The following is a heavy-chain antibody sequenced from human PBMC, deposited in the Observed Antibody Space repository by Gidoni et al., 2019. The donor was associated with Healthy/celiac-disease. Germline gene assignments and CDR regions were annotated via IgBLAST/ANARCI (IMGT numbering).Heavy chain of an antibody. CDR1: GFTFSSYE. V-gene: IGHV3-48*03. D-gene: IGHD3-22*01. J-gene: IGHJ4*02. Sequence: EVQLVESGGGLVQPGGSLRLSCAASGFTFSSYEMNWVRRAPGKGLEWVSYISSSGSTIYYADSVKGRFTISRDNAKNSLYRQMNSLRAEETAVYYCARGKGPFDYYDSSGYHPYWGQGTLVTVSS. CDR2: ISSSGSTI. CDR3: ARGKGPFDYYDSSGYHPY.